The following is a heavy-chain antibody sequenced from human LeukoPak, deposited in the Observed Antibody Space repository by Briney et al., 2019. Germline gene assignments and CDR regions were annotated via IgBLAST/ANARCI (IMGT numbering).Heavy chain of an antibody. CDR3: ASLYDSSGYTNWFDP. CDR2: ISHSGST. Sequence: SETLSLTCAVYGGSFSGYYWSWIRQPPGKGLEWIGEISHSGSTYYNPSLKSRVTISVDTSKNQFSLKLSSVTAADTAVYYCASLYDSSGYTNWFDPWGQGTLVTVSS. V-gene: IGHV4-34*01. D-gene: IGHD3-22*01. CDR1: GGSFSGYY. J-gene: IGHJ5*02.